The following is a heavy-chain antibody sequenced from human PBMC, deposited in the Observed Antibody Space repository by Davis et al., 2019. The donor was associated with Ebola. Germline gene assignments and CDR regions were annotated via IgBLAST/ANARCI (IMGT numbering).Heavy chain of an antibody. D-gene: IGHD6-6*01. V-gene: IGHV1-69*13. CDR2: IIPIFGTA. Sequence: SVTVSCKRSRCTFSSYAISWVRQAPGQGLAWMGGIIPIFGTANDAQKFQGRVTITADESTSTAYMELSSLGSEDTAVYYCARGTYSSSTGTWFDPWGQGTLVTVSS. CDR1: RCTFSSYA. J-gene: IGHJ5*02. CDR3: ARGTYSSSTGTWFDP.